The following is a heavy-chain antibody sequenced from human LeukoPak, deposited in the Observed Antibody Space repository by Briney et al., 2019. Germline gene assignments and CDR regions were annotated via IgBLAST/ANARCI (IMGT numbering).Heavy chain of an antibody. CDR1: GGSISINNYY. CDR2: IYYSGST. J-gene: IGHJ6*02. D-gene: IGHD6-6*01. Sequence: SETLSLTCTVSGGSISINNYYWGWIRQPPGKGLEWIGSIYYSGSTYCNPSLKSRVTISVDTSKNQFSLKLSSVTASDTAMYCCARIGSSSLYYYYGMDVWGQGTTVTVSS. V-gene: IGHV4-39*01. CDR3: ARIGSSSLYYYYGMDV.